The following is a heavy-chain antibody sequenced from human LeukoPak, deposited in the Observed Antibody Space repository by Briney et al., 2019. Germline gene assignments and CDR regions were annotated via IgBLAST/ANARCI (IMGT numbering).Heavy chain of an antibody. V-gene: IGHV4-4*07. CDR1: GGSISSYY. J-gene: IGHJ5*02. CDR3: ARALIAVAGPQPNNQNWFDP. Sequence: SETLSLTCTVSGGSISSYYWSWIRQPAGEGLEWIGRIYTSGSTNYNPSLKSRVTMSVDTSKNQFSLKLSSVTAADTAVYYCARALIAVAGPQPNNQNWFDPWGQGTLVTVSS. D-gene: IGHD6-19*01. CDR2: IYTSGST.